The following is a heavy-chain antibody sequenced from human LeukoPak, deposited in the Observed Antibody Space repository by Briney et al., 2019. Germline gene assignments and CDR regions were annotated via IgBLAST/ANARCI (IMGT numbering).Heavy chain of an antibody. J-gene: IGHJ5*02. CDR1: GYSIGRDYY. V-gene: IGHV4-38-2*02. CDR2: IFHTGRT. Sequence: PSETLSLTCKVSGYSIGRDYYWAWLRQPPGKRLESIGRIFHTGRTVYNPSYKSRLTISMDTSKNEFFLRLNSVTAADTAVYFCARDGGYPTTDEGFDPWGLGTLVTVSS. CDR3: ARDGGYPTTDEGFDP. D-gene: IGHD5-12*01.